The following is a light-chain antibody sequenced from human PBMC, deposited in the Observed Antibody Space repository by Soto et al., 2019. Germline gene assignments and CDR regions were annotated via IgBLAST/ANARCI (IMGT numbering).Light chain of an antibody. J-gene: IGKJ5*01. V-gene: IGKV3D-15*01. Sequence: EIVLTQSPATLSSSPGERATLSCRASQTVSSKLTWYQHKPGQYPRPLIYDTSTRATPIRARVSRSGSSTEFTRSSFSLQPDEFATYYCQPYNSSPITFGQGTRMEIK. CDR3: QPYNSSPIT. CDR1: QTVSSK. CDR2: DTS.